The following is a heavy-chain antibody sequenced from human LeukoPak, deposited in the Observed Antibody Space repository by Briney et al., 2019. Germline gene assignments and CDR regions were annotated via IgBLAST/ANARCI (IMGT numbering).Heavy chain of an antibody. CDR1: GFTFSSYW. D-gene: IGHD3-22*01. V-gene: IGHV3-74*01. CDR2: IKSDGST. Sequence: GGSLRLSCAASGFTFSSYWMHWVRQAPGKGLVWVSRIKSDGSTNYADSVKGRFTISRGNAKNTLSLQMNSLRAEDTGVYYCARAPSEIGGYYPEYFRHWGQGTLVTVSS. J-gene: IGHJ1*01. CDR3: ARAPSEIGGYYPEYFRH.